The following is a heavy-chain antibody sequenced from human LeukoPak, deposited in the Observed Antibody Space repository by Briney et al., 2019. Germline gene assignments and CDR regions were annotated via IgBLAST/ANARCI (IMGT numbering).Heavy chain of an antibody. CDR3: ARLGRSSSGGWFDP. J-gene: IGHJ5*02. D-gene: IGHD6-13*01. Sequence: PSETLSLTCNVSGGSISSSSHYWGWIRQPPGKGLEWIGSIYYSGTSHYNPSLKSRVTISVDTSKNQFSLKLNSVTAADTSVYYCARLGRSSSGGWFDPWGQGTLVTVSS. CDR1: GGSISSSSHY. CDR2: IYYSGTS. V-gene: IGHV4-39*01.